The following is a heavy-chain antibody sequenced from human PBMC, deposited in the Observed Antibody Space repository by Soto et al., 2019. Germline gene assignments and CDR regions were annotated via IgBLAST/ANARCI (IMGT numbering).Heavy chain of an antibody. J-gene: IGHJ6*02. CDR2: IYPDDSET. V-gene: IGHV5-51*01. Sequence: PGESLKISCKGSGYSFTSYWIGWVRQKPGKGLEWMGVIYPDDSETRYSPSFQGQVTISADRSINTAYLQWSSLKASDSATYYCARRMTVSELDYYYGMDVWGPGTTVTVSS. CDR1: GYSFTSYW. CDR3: ARRMTVSELDYYYGMDV. D-gene: IGHD1-26*01.